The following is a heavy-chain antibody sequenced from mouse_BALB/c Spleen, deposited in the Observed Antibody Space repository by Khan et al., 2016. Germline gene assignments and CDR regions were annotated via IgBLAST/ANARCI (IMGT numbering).Heavy chain of an antibody. Sequence: QVTLKESGPGILQPSQTPRLTCSFSGFSLSTSGMGVSWIRQPSGKGLEWLAHIHWDDDKRYNPSLTSRLTISKDTSSNQVFLKITSVDTADTATCYCAADDSFAYWGQGTLVTVSA. CDR2: IHWDDDK. D-gene: IGHD2-13*01. CDR1: GFSLSTSGMG. CDR3: AADDSFAY. J-gene: IGHJ3*01. V-gene: IGHV8-12*01.